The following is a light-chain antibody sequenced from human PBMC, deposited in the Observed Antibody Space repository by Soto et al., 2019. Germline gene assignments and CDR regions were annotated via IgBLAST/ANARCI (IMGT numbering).Light chain of an antibody. CDR3: CSYAGSYTLYV. CDR1: SSDVGGYNY. Sequence: QSVLTQPRSVSGSPGQSVTIFCTGTSSDVGGYNYVSWYQQHPGKAPKLMIYDVSKRPSGVPDRFSGSKSGNTASLTISGLQDEDEADYYCCSYAGSYTLYVFGTGTKVTVL. CDR2: DVS. V-gene: IGLV2-11*01. J-gene: IGLJ1*01.